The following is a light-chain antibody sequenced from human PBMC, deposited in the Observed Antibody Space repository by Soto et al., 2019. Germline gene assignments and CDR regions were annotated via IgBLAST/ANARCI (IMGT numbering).Light chain of an antibody. CDR1: TGTVTSGHY. CDR3: LLSYNGPYV. CDR2: DTV. Sequence: QAVVTQEPSLTVSPGGTVTLTCGSSTGTVTSGHYPYWFQRKPGQAPRTLIYDTVKKHSWTPARFSGSLLGGKAALTLSGAQTEDEADYYCLLSYNGPYVFGAGTKVTV. J-gene: IGLJ1*01. V-gene: IGLV7-46*01.